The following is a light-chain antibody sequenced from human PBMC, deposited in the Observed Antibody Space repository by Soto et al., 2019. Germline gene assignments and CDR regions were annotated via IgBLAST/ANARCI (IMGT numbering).Light chain of an antibody. CDR2: GAS. CDR3: QQYGSSPRLT. Sequence: EVVLTQSPATLSVSPGAGATLSCRASQSVGSNLAWYQQKPGQAPRLLIYGASTRATGIPARFSGSGSGTDFTLTISRLEPEDFAVYYCQQYGSSPRLTFGGGTKV. J-gene: IGKJ4*01. V-gene: IGKV3-20*01. CDR1: QSVGSN.